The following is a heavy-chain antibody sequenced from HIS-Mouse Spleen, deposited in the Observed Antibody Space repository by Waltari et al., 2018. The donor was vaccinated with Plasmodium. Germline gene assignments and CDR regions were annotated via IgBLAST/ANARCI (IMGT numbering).Heavy chain of an antibody. CDR1: GGSFSGYY. CDR2: INHSGST. D-gene: IGHD1-1*01. Sequence: QVQLQQWGAGLLKPSETLSLTCAVYGGSFSGYYWSWIRQPQGKGLEWIGEINHSGSTNYNPALKSRVTISVDTSKNQFSLKLSSVTAADTAVYYCARWPPVRAFDIWGQGTMVTVSS. J-gene: IGHJ3*02. V-gene: IGHV4-34*01. CDR3: ARWPPVRAFDI.